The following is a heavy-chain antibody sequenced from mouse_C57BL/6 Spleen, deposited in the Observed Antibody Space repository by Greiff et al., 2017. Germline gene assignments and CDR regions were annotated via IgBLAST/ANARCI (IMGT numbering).Heavy chain of an antibody. V-gene: IGHV1-64*01. CDR2: IHPNSGST. CDR1: GYTFTSSW. CDR3: ASREVGYYLDY. Sequence: QVQLQQPGAELVKPGASVKLSCKASGYTFTSSWMHWVKQRPGQGLEWIGMIHPNSGSTNYNEKFKSKATLTVDKSSSTAYMQLSSLTSEDSAVYYCASREVGYYLDYWGQGTTLTVSS. J-gene: IGHJ2*01. D-gene: IGHD1-1*02.